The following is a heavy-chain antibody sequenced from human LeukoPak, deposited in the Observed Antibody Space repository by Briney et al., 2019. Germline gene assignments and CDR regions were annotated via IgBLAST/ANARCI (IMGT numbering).Heavy chain of an antibody. CDR1: GFTFSNYG. CDR3: AKDLVDTSGYYYVEYFQN. CDR2: VWSDGTTK. Sequence: GRSLRLSCAASGFTFSNYGMHWVRQAPGKGLEWVAVVWSDGTTKNYADSVKGRFTISRDNSKNTLYLQMNSLRAEDTAVYYCAKDLVDTSGYYYVEYFQNWGQGTLVTVSS. V-gene: IGHV3-33*06. J-gene: IGHJ1*01. D-gene: IGHD3-22*01.